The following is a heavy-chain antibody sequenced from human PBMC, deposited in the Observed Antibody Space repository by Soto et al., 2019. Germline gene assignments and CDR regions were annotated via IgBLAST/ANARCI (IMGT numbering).Heavy chain of an antibody. CDR2: IYPGDSDT. J-gene: IGHJ6*02. V-gene: IGHV5-51*01. D-gene: IGHD6-13*01. Sequence: KVSCKASGYSFTSYWIGWVRQMPGKGLEWMGIIYPGDSDTRYRPSFQGQVTISADKSISTAYLQWSSLKASDTAMYYCARPAAAGAGGYYYGMDVWGQGTTVTVSS. CDR1: GYSFTSYW. CDR3: ARPAAAGAGGYYYGMDV.